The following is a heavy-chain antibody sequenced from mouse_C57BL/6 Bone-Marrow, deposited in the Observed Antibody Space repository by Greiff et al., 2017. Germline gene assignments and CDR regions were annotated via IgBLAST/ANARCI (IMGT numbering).Heavy chain of an antibody. V-gene: IGHV1-82*01. CDR3: ARRNYGNSYWYFDV. Sequence: QVQLQQSGPELVKPGASVKISCKASGYAFSSSWMNWVKQRPGKGLEWIGRIYPGDGDTNYNGKFKGKATLTAYKSSSTAYMQLSSLTSEDSAVYFCARRNYGNSYWYFDVWGTGTTVTVSS. CDR1: GYAFSSSW. J-gene: IGHJ1*03. D-gene: IGHD2-1*01. CDR2: IYPGDGDT.